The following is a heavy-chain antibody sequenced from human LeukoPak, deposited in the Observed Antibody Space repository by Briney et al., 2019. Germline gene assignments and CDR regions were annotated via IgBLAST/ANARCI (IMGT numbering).Heavy chain of an antibody. CDR2: MNPNSGNT. J-gene: IGHJ4*02. V-gene: IGHV1-8*01. CDR3: AKDIGWFGELSVDY. D-gene: IGHD3-10*01. Sequence: ASVKVSCKASGYTFTSYDINWVRQATGQGLEWMGWMNPNSGNTGYAQKFQGRVTMTRNTSISTAYMELSSLRSEDTAVYYCAKDIGWFGELSVDYWGQGTLVTVSS. CDR1: GYTFTSYD.